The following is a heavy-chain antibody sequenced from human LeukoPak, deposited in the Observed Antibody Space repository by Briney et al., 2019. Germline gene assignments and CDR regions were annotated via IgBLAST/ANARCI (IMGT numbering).Heavy chain of an antibody. CDR1: GDSFSSVTDY. Sequence: SETLSLTCTVSGDSFSSVTDYWAWIRQPPGKGLEWIASVDYSGGTYYNPSLESRVAISADMSKNQFSLKLSSVTAADTAVYYCARWPWWLGRFDPWGQGTLVTVSS. CDR3: ARWPWWLGRFDP. J-gene: IGHJ5*02. CDR2: VDYSGGT. D-gene: IGHD5-12*01. V-gene: IGHV4-39*07.